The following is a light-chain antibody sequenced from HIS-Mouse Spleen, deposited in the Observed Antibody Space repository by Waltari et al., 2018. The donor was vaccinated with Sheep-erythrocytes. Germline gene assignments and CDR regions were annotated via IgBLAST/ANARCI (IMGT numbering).Light chain of an antibody. CDR2: EGS. V-gene: IGLV2-23*01. CDR3: CSYAGSSTPWV. Sequence: QSALPQPASVSGSPGQSITISCTGTSSDVGGSNLVSWYQQHPGKAPKIMIYEGSKRPSGVSNRFSGSKSGNTASLTISGLQAEDEADYYCCSYAGSSTPWVFGGGTKLTVL. CDR1: SSDVGGSNL. J-gene: IGLJ3*02.